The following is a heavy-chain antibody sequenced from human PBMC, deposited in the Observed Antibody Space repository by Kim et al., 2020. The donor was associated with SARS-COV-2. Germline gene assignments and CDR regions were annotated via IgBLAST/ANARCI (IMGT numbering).Heavy chain of an antibody. CDR2: INHRGSS. Sequence: SETLSLTCAVYGGSFSDYSWSWIRQLPGKGLEWIGEINHRGSSNYNPSLKSRVTISVDTSKNQFSLKLSSVTAADTAVYYCARGRGGYSTVTLVITAAEYSFDYWGRGTLVTVSS. V-gene: IGHV4-34*01. J-gene: IGHJ4*02. D-gene: IGHD3-22*01. CDR1: GGSFSDYS. CDR3: ARGRGGYSTVTLVITAAEYSFDY.